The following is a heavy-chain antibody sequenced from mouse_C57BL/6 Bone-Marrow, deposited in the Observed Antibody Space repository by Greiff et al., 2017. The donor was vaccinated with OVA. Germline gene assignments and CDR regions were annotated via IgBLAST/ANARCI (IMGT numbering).Heavy chain of an antibody. CDR3: ARSGYYGSSYLYFDV. J-gene: IGHJ1*03. D-gene: IGHD1-1*01. CDR2: IDPSDSET. CDR1: GYTFTSYW. Sequence: QVQLQQPGAELVKPGSSVKLSCKASGYTFTSYWMHWVKQRPIQGLEWIGNIDPSDSETHYNQKFKDKATLTVDKSSSTAYMQLSSLTSEDSAVYYGARSGYYGSSYLYFDVWGTGTTVTVSS. V-gene: IGHV1-52*01.